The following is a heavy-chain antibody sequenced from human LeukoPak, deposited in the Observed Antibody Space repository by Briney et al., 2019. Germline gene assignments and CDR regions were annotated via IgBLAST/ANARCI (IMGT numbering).Heavy chain of an antibody. CDR1: GFIFSSYT. CDR2: IKQDGSEK. D-gene: IGHD3-10*01. J-gene: IGHJ4*02. CDR3: ARDLGYGSGSYFDY. Sequence: GGSLRLSCVASGFIFSSYTMNWVRQAPGKGLEWVANIKQDGSEKYYVDSVKGRFTISRDNAKNSLYLQMNSLRAEDTAVYYCARDLGYGSGSYFDYWGQGTLVTVSS. V-gene: IGHV3-7*01.